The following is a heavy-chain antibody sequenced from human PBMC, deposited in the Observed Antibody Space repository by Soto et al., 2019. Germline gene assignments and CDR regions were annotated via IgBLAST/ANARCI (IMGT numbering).Heavy chain of an antibody. J-gene: IGHJ4*02. CDR3: VSQRTSVLTQAYFDY. CDR1: AGSVSNSNYY. V-gene: IGHV4-39*01. Sequence: SETLSLPCTVSAGSVSNSNYYWGWIRQSPGRRLQWIGRVDYRGRSYSYSSVKSLGTIPVDTSKNQFSLNLNSVTASDTAVYYCVSQRTSVLTQAYFDYWGPGALVTVSS. D-gene: IGHD2-8*01. CDR2: VDYRGRS.